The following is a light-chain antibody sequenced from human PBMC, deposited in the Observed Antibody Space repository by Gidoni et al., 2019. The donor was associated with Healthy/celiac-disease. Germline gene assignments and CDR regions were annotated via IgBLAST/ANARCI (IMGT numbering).Light chain of an antibody. CDR1: QSVSSY. CDR3: QQRSNWPPPYT. J-gene: IGKJ2*01. CDR2: DAS. V-gene: IGKV3-11*01. Sequence: LVLTQSPATLSLSPGERATLSCRASQSVSSYLAWYQQKPGQAPRLLIYDASNRATGIPARFSGSGSGTDFTLTISSLEPEDFAVYYCQQRSNWPPPYTFGQGTKLEIK.